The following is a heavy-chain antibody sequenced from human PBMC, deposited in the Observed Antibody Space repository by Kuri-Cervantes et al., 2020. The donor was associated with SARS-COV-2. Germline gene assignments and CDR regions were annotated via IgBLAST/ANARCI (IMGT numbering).Heavy chain of an antibody. Sequence: GESLKISCAASGFTFSSFAMHWVRQAPGKGLEWVAVISYDGSNKYYADSVKGRFTISRDNSKNTLYLQMNSLRAEDTAVYYCAKEAGYSSGWVMYYYYYYGMDVWGQGTTVTVSS. CDR1: GFTFSSFA. V-gene: IGHV3-30-3*01. CDR2: ISYDGSNK. CDR3: AKEAGYSSGWVMYYYYYYGMDV. D-gene: IGHD6-19*01. J-gene: IGHJ6*02.